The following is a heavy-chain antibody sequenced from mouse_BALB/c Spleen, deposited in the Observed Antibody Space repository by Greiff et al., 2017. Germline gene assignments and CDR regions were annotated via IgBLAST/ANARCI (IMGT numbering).Heavy chain of an antibody. CDR3: ARYGYRYGSFAY. Sequence: QVQLQQSGADLAKPGASVKMSCKASGYTFTSYWMHWVKQRPGQGLEWIGYINPSTGYTEYNQKVKDKATLTSDKSSSTAYRQLSSLTSEDSAVYYCARYGYRYGSFAYWGQGTLVTVSA. CDR1: GYTFTSYW. J-gene: IGHJ3*01. V-gene: IGHV1-7*01. CDR2: INPSTGYT. D-gene: IGHD1-2*01.